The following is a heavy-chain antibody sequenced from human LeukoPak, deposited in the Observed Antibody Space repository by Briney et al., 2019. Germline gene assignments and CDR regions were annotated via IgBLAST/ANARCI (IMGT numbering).Heavy chain of an antibody. CDR2: LSGTGGTT. D-gene: IGHD3-22*01. V-gene: IGHV3-23*01. J-gene: IGHJ4*02. CDR1: GFTFPSFA. CDR3: ARWRQGVWDSSGDSPY. Sequence: GGSLRLSCEASGFTFPSFAMSWVRQAPGKGLEWVAGLSGTGGTTFSADSVKGRFSISRDNAKNSLYLQMNSLRAEDTAVYYCARWRQGVWDSSGDSPYWGQGTLVTVSS.